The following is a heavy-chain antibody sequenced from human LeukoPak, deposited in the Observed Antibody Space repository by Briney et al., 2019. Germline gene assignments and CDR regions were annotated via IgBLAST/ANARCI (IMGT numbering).Heavy chain of an antibody. V-gene: IGHV3-74*01. J-gene: IGHJ4*02. D-gene: IGHD3-16*02. CDR3: ATSTERENYHYTANL. CDR1: GFTFSSYW. Sequence: PGGSLRLSCAASGFTFSSYWMHWVRQAPGKGLVWVSRINSDGSSTNYADSVKGRFTISRDNAKNTLYLQMNSLRAEDTAVYYCATSTERENYHYTANLWGQGTLVIVS. CDR2: INSDGSST.